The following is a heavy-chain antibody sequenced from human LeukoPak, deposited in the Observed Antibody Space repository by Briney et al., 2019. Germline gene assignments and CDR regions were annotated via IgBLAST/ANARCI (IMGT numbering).Heavy chain of an antibody. V-gene: IGHV3-7*01. CDR2: IKEDGSTK. CDR1: GFTFNHYW. CDR3: ARTPSKSQLVTPDYYMDV. D-gene: IGHD6-6*01. J-gene: IGHJ6*03. Sequence: PGGSLRISCAASGFTFNHYWMSWVRQAPGKGLEWVANIKEDGSTKYYMDSVKGRFTVSRDNAKNSLYLQMNSLRGDDTAVYYCARTPSKSQLVTPDYYMDVWGKGTTVTVSS.